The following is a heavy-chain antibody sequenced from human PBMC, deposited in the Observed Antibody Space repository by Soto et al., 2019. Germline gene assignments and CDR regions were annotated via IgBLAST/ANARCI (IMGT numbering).Heavy chain of an antibody. CDR1: GFTFSSYA. D-gene: IGHD3-16*01. V-gene: IGHV3-30-3*01. CDR2: ISYDGSNK. J-gene: IGHJ4*02. Sequence: QVQLVESGGGVVQPGRSLRLSCAASGFTFSSYAMHWVRQAPGKGLEWVAVISYDGSNKYYADSVKGRFTISKDNSKNTLYLQMNSLRAEDTAVYYCARGQLGSYWGQGTLVTVSS. CDR3: ARGQLGSY.